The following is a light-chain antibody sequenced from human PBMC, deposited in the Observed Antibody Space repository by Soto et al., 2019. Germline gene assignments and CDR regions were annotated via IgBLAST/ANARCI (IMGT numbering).Light chain of an antibody. V-gene: IGKV1-5*01. J-gene: IGKJ1*01. Sequence: DIQMTQSPSSLSASVGDRVTITCRASQSISNWLAWYQQKPGKAPKLLIYDASTLESGVPSRFSGGGFGTDFTLTISSLQPDDFANYYCQQYSSYSTFGHGTKVEMK. CDR3: QQYSSYST. CDR2: DAS. CDR1: QSISNW.